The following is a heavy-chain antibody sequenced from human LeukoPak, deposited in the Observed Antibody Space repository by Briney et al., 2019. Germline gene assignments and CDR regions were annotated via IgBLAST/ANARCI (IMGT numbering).Heavy chain of an antibody. CDR3: AKIRPPGQWHYYFDY. Sequence: PGGSLRLSCAASGFTVSDSYMTWVRQAPGKGLQWVSVVYSGGSTFYADSVKGRFTVSRDSSKNTLYLQMNSLRAEDTAIYYCAKIRPPGQWHYYFDYWGQGTLVTVSS. CDR1: GFTVSDSY. V-gene: IGHV3-53*01. J-gene: IGHJ4*02. D-gene: IGHD6-19*01. CDR2: VYSGGST.